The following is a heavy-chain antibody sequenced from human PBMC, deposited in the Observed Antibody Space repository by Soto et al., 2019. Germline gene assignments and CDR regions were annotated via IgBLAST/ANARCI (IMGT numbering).Heavy chain of an antibody. V-gene: IGHV1-2*02. J-gene: IGHJ6*03. CDR2: INPNGGAT. CDR3: ARESGGATATLDYYYFYMDV. Sequence: ASVNVSCKPSGDIFNDYYIHWVRQAPGQGLEWMGWINPNGGATKYAQKFQGRVTVTRDTSIRTVYMELSSLRSDDTAVYYCARESGGATATLDYYYFYMDVWGKGTTVTVSS. CDR1: GDIFNDYY. D-gene: IGHD5-12*01.